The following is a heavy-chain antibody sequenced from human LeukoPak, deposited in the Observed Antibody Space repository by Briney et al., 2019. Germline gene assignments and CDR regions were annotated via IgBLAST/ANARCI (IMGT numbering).Heavy chain of an antibody. Sequence: GRSLRLSCAASGFTFSSYWMSWVRQAPGKGLEWVANIKQDGSEKYYVDSVKGRFTISRDNAKNSLYLQMNSLRAEDTAVYYCAAYCSSTSCAATAIFDYWGQGTLVTVSS. CDR2: IKQDGSEK. J-gene: IGHJ4*02. CDR3: AAYCSSTSCAATAIFDY. V-gene: IGHV3-7*01. D-gene: IGHD2-2*01. CDR1: GFTFSSYW.